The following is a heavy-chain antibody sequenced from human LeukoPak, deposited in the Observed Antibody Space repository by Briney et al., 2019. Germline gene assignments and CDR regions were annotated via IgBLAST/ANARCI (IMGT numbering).Heavy chain of an antibody. CDR2: VDPRSGIT. CDR1: GYTFTDYY. CDR3: ATDNYGMLDY. J-gene: IGHJ4*02. D-gene: IGHD3-9*01. V-gene: IGHV1-2*02. Sequence: ASVKVSCKASGYTFTDYYIHWVRRAPGQGLEWMGWVDPRSGITKCTQKFQGRVTMTRDTSINTVYVDLSGLTFDDMAVYYCATDNYGMLDYWGQGTLVTVSS.